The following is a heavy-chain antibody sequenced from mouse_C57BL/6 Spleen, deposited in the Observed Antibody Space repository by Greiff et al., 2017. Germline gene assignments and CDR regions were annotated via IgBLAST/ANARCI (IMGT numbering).Heavy chain of an antibody. CDR2: INPNNGGT. CDR3: ARSGRAMDY. CDR1: GYTFTDYN. Sequence: EVKLMESGPELVKPGASVKMSCKASGYTFTDYNMHWVKQSHGKSLEWIGYINPNNGGTSYNQKFKGKATLTVNKSSSTAYMELRSLTSEDSAVYYCARSGRAMDYWGQGTSVTVSS. D-gene: IGHD3-2*02. J-gene: IGHJ4*01. V-gene: IGHV1-22*01.